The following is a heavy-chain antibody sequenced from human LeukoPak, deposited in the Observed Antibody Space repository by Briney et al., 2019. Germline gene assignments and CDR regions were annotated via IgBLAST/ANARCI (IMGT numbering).Heavy chain of an antibody. CDR3: TGYCSGGSCFTAGY. D-gene: IGHD2-15*01. Sequence: GGSLRLSCAASGFTFSNYAMSWIRQAPGKGLEWVSYISSSGSTIYYADSVKGRFTISRDNAKNSLYLQMNSLRAEDTAVYYCTGYCSGGSCFTAGYWGQGTLVTVSS. V-gene: IGHV3-11*01. CDR1: GFTFSNYA. J-gene: IGHJ4*02. CDR2: ISSSGSTI.